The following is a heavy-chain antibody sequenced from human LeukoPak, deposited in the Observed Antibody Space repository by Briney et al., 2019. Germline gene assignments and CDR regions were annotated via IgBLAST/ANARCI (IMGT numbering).Heavy chain of an antibody. CDR3: ARDRRYSD. J-gene: IGHJ1*01. CDR1: GYTFTSYD. D-gene: IGHD3-9*01. CDR2: MNPNSGGT. Sequence: ASVKVSCKASGYTFTSYDINWVRQATGQGLEWMGWMNPNSGGTNYAQKFQGRVTMTRDTSISTAYMELSRLRSDDTAVYYCARDRRYSDWGQGTLVTVSS. V-gene: IGHV1-2*02.